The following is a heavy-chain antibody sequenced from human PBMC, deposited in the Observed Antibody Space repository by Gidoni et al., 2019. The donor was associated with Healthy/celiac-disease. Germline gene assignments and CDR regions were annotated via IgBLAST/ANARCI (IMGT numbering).Heavy chain of an antibody. CDR1: GITFSSYA. D-gene: IGHD4-4*01. Sequence: EVQLLESGGGSVQPGGYLRLTSAASGITFSSYAMSWVRQAPGKGLEWVAAISGSGGSAYYATSVKGRFTISRDNSKNTLYLQMNSLRAEDTAVYYCANRHDYGNPGDYWGQGTLVTVSS. CDR2: ISGSGGSA. J-gene: IGHJ4*02. V-gene: IGHV3-23*01. CDR3: ANRHDYGNPGDY.